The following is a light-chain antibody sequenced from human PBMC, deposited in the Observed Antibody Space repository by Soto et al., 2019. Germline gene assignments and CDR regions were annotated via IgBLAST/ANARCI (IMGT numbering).Light chain of an antibody. J-gene: IGLJ7*01. Sequence: VLTQPPSVSVAPGQTATITCGGNSIATKRVDWYQQRPGQAPVLVVYDNSERPSGIPERFAGSNSGSTASLTVSRVEAGDEADYYCQVWVTMTDHPVFGGGTQLTVL. CDR1: SIATKR. V-gene: IGLV3-21*02. CDR2: DNS. CDR3: QVWVTMTDHPV.